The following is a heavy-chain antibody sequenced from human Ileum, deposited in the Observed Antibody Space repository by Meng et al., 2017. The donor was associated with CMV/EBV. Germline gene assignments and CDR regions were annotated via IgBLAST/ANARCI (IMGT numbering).Heavy chain of an antibody. Sequence: QVQLVQSGAEVKKPGASVKVSCKASGYTFTNYAISWVRQAPGQGLEWMGWISTYTGNTHYAQKLQGRVTMTTDTSTSTAYMELRSLTSDDTAVYFCAREGPGDYGIWFDYWGQGTLVTVSS. J-gene: IGHJ4*02. CDR1: GYTFTNYA. CDR2: ISTYTGNT. D-gene: IGHD4-17*01. V-gene: IGHV1-18*01. CDR3: AREGPGDYGIWFDY.